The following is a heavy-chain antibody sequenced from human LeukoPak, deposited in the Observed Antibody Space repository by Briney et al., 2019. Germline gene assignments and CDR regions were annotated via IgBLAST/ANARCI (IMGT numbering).Heavy chain of an antibody. V-gene: IGHV3-48*01. Sequence: PSGTLSLTCAVSGGSISSSNWWSWVRQAPGKGLEWVSYISSSTIYYADSVKGRFTISRDNAKNSLYLQMNSLRAEDTAVYYCARGSTYYDSSGQVPFDYWGQGTLVTVSS. J-gene: IGHJ4*02. CDR1: GGSISSSN. CDR3: ARGSTYYDSSGQVPFDY. D-gene: IGHD3-22*01. CDR2: ISSSTI.